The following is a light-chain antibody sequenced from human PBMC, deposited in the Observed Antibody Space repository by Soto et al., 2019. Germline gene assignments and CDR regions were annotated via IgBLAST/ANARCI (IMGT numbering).Light chain of an antibody. Sequence: QSVLTQPRSVSGSPGQSVTISCTGTSSDVGGYNYVSWYQQHPGKAPKLMIYAVSKRPSWVPDRFSGSKSGNTASLTISGLQAEDEADYYCCSYAGSYTRYVFGTGTKLTVL. CDR1: SSDVGGYNY. J-gene: IGLJ1*01. CDR2: AVS. CDR3: CSYAGSYTRYV. V-gene: IGLV2-11*01.